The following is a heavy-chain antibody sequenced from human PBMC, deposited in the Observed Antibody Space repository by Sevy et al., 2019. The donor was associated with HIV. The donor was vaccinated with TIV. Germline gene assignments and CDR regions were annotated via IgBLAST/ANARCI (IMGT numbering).Heavy chain of an antibody. V-gene: IGHV3-23*01. CDR1: GFTFSSYA. J-gene: IGHJ4*02. CDR2: ISDSGGST. D-gene: IGHD2-2*01. Sequence: GGSLRLSCAASGFTFSSYAMSWVRQAPGKGLEWVSAISDSGGSTYYADSVKGRFTISRDNSKNTLYLQMNSLRAEDTALYYCAKGLVVVPAATYYFDYWGQGTLVTVSS. CDR3: AKGLVVVPAATYYFDY.